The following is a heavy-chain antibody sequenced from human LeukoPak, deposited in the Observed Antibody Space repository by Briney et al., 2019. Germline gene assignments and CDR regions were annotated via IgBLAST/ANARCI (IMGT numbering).Heavy chain of an antibody. CDR2: IHTSGST. CDR3: ARDQGSGWYDY. D-gene: IGHD6-19*01. CDR1: GGSIRGYY. V-gene: IGHV4-4*07. J-gene: IGHJ4*02. Sequence: SETLSLTCTVSGGSIRGYYWSWIRQPAGKGLDWIGRIHTSGSTNYNPSLKSRVTMSVDTSKNQFSLKLSLVTAADMALYYCARDQGSGWYDYWGQGTLVTVSS.